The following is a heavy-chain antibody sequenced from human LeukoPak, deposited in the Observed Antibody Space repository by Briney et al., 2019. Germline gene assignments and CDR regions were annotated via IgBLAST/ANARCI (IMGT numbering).Heavy chain of an antibody. V-gene: IGHV5-51*01. J-gene: IGHJ4*02. CDR3: ARLPFDERWLRSYFDY. Sequence: GESLKISCKGSAYSFTRYWIGWVRQMPGKGLEWMGIIYPGDSDTRYSPSFQDRVTISADKSISTAYLQWSSLKASDTAMYYCARLPFDERWLRSYFDYWGQGTLVTVSS. D-gene: IGHD3-16*01. CDR2: IYPGDSDT. CDR1: AYSFTRYW.